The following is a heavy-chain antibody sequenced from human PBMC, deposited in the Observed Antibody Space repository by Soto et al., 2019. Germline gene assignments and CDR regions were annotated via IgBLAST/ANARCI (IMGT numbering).Heavy chain of an antibody. D-gene: IGHD5-12*01. CDR2: ISGSGGST. CDR1: GFTFSSYA. CDR3: AIFSFPRVDIVATPTAPFDY. V-gene: IGHV3-23*01. J-gene: IGHJ4*02. Sequence: GGSLRLSCAASGFTFSSYAMGWVRQAPGKGLEWVSAISGSGGSTYYADSVKGRFTISRDNSKNTLYLQMNSLRAEDTAVYYCAIFSFPRVDIVATPTAPFDYWGQGTLVTVSS.